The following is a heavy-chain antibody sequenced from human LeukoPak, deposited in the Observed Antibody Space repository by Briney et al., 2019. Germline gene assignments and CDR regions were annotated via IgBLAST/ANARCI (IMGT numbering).Heavy chain of an antibody. CDR3: ARGSKAAPGTFDY. CDR2: IYYTGST. V-gene: IGHV4-61*01. J-gene: IGHJ4*02. D-gene: IGHD6-13*01. CDR1: GGSVSSGSYY. Sequence: PSETLSLTCTVSGGSVSSGSYYWSWIRQPPGKGLEWIGYIYYTGSTDYNPSLKSRVAISVDTSKNQFSLKLSSVTAADTAVYYCARGSKAAPGTFDYWGQGTLVTVSS.